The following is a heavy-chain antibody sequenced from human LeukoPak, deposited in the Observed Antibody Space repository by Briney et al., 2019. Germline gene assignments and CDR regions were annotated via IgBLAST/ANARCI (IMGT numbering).Heavy chain of an antibody. CDR2: INPNSGGT. V-gene: IGHV1-2*02. CDR1: GYTLTNLA. D-gene: IGHD2-2*01. J-gene: IGHJ5*02. Sequence: ASVKVSCKASGYTLTNLAMNWVRQAPGQGLEWMGWINPNSGGTNYAQKFQGRVTMTRDTSISTAYMELSRLRSDDTAVYYCARVYQLLGRFDPWGQGNLVTVSS. CDR3: ARVYQLLGRFDP.